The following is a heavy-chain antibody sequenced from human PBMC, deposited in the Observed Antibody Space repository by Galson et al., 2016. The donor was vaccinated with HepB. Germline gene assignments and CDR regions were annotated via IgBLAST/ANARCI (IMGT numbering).Heavy chain of an antibody. J-gene: IGHJ5*02. CDR3: AKGDGSGSYYHAA. V-gene: IGHV3-23*01. D-gene: IGHD3-10*01. CDR2: ISGSGGST. Sequence: SCAASGFTFSSYAMSWVRQAPGKGLEWVSAISGSGGSTYYADSVKGRFTISRDNSKNTLYLQMNSLRAEDTAVYYCAKGDGSGSYYHAAWGQGTLVTVSS. CDR1: GFTFSSYA.